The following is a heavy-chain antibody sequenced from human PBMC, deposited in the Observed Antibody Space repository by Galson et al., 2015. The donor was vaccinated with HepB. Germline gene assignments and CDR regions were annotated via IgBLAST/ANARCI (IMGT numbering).Heavy chain of an antibody. CDR2: IYSGGST. V-gene: IGHV3-66*01. D-gene: IGHD5-18*01. CDR1: GFTVSNNY. Sequence: SLRLSCAASGFTVSNNYMSWVRQAPGKGLEWVSVIYSGGSTYYADSVKGRFTISRDNSKNTLYFQMNSLRAEDTAVHYCARLGYSYGFDYWGQGSLVTVSS. J-gene: IGHJ4*02. CDR3: ARLGYSYGFDY.